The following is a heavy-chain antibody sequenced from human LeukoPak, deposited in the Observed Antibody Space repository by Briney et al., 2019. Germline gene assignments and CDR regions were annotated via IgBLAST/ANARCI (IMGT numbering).Heavy chain of an antibody. CDR3: ARYLTDEYFQH. Sequence: SETLSLTCAVSGYSISSGYYWGWIRQPPGKGLEWTGSIYHSGSTYYNPSLKSRVTISVDTSKNQFSLKLSSVTAADTAVYYCARYLTDEYFQHWGQGTLVTVSS. D-gene: IGHD3-16*01. V-gene: IGHV4-38-2*01. CDR2: IYHSGST. CDR1: GYSISSGYY. J-gene: IGHJ1*01.